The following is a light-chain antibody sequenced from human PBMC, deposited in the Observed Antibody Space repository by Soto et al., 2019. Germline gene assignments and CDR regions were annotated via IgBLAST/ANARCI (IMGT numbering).Light chain of an antibody. J-gene: IGLJ1*01. CDR1: SSDVGGSDY. V-gene: IGLV2-11*01. Sequence: QCALTQPRSVYGSPGQSVTISCTGTSSDVGGSDYVSWYLLHPGKAPKLMIYDVSERPSGVPDRFSGSKSGNTASLTISGLQPEDEADYYCSSYAGIYTYVFGTGTKLTV. CDR3: SSYAGIYTYV. CDR2: DVS.